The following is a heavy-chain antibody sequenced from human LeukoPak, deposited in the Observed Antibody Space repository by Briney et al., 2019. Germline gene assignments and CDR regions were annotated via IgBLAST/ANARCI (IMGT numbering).Heavy chain of an antibody. J-gene: IGHJ4*02. CDR1: GFTFSNYW. CDR2: IKQDASEK. Sequence: GGSLRLSCAASGFTFSNYWMTWVRQGPGKGLEWVANIKQDASEKYYVDSVKGRFIISRDNAKNSLYLLMNNLRADDTAVYYCARDGTSTDDYWGQGTLVTVSS. V-gene: IGHV3-7*05. CDR3: ARDGTSTDDY. D-gene: IGHD2-2*01.